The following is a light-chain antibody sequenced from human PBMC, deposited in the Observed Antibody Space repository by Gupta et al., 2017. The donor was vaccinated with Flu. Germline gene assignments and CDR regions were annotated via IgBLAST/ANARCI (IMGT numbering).Light chain of an antibody. CDR1: QSLLHSNGYNY. V-gene: IGKV2-28*01. Sequence: DLVMSQSTLSLPVTPGEPASISCRSSQSLLHSNGYNYLDWYLQKPGQSPQLLICLGSNRASGVPDRFSGSGSGTDFTLKISRVEAEDVGVYYCMQALQTPITFGQGTRLEIK. CDR2: LGS. J-gene: IGKJ5*01. CDR3: MQALQTPIT.